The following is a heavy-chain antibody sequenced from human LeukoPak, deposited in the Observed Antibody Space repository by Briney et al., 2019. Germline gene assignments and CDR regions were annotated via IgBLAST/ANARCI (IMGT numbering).Heavy chain of an antibody. CDR1: GFTFSSYA. Sequence: GGSLRLSCAASGFTFSSYAMSWLPQARGKGLEWVSAISGSGGSTYYAAYVKGRFTISRDNSENTLYLQMNSLRTEDTAVYYCAKDLRLLQCYPDAFDIWGKGTMVTVSS. CDR3: AKDLRLLQCYPDAFDI. CDR2: ISGSGGST. V-gene: IGHV3-23*01. J-gene: IGHJ3*02. D-gene: IGHD1-26*01.